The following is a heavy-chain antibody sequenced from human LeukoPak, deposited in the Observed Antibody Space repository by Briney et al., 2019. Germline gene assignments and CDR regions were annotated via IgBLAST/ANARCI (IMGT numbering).Heavy chain of an antibody. V-gene: IGHV4-34*01. CDR1: GGSFSGYY. CDR2: INHSGST. CDR3: ARGIVVVPAAISGWFDP. J-gene: IGHJ5*02. D-gene: IGHD2-2*02. Sequence: SETLSLTCAVYGGSFSGYYWSWIRQPPGKGLEWIGEINHSGSTNYNPSLKSRVTISVDTSKNQFSLKLSSVTAADTAVYYCARGIVVVPAAISGWFDPWGQGTLVTVSS.